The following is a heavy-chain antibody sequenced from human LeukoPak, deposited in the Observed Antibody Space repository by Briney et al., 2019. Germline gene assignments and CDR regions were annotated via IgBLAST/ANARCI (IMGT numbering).Heavy chain of an antibody. D-gene: IGHD2-2*02. CDR3: ARALRRYCSSTSCYTNFFVGY. Sequence: ASVKVSFKASGYTFTGYYMHWVRQAPGQGLEWMGWINPNSGGTNYAQKFQGRVTMTRDTSISTAYMELSRLRSDDTAVYYCARALRRYCSSTSCYTNFFVGYWGQGTLVTVSS. V-gene: IGHV1-2*02. CDR2: INPNSGGT. CDR1: GYTFTGYY. J-gene: IGHJ4*02.